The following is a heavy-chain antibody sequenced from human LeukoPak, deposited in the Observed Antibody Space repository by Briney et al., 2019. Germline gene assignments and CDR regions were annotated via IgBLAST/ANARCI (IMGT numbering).Heavy chain of an antibody. Sequence: PSGTLSLTCTVSGGSISSYYWSWIRQPAGKGLEWIGRIYTSGSTNYNPSLKSRVTMSVDTSKNQFSLKLSSVTAADTAVYYCALNYYDSSGYYPPDYWGQGTLVTVSS. V-gene: IGHV4-4*07. CDR3: ALNYYDSSGYYPPDY. D-gene: IGHD3-22*01. CDR1: GGSISSYY. J-gene: IGHJ4*02. CDR2: IYTSGST.